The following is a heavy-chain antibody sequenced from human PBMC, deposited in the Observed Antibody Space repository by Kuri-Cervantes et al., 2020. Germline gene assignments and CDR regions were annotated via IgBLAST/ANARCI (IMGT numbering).Heavy chain of an antibody. J-gene: IGHJ4*02. V-gene: IGHV4-61*08. CDR3: ARGTDYDILTGYFLPYFDH. CDR2: IYYSGST. D-gene: IGHD3-9*01. Sequence: SQTLSLTCAVSGGSISSGGYSWSWIRQPPGKGLEWIGYIYYSGSTNYNPSLKSRVTISVDTSKSQFSLKLSSVTAADTAVYYCARGTDYDILTGYFLPYFDHWGQGTLVTVSS. CDR1: GGSISSGGYS.